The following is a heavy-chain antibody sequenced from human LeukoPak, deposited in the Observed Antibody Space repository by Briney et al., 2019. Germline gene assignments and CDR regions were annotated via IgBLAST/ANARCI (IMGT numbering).Heavy chain of an antibody. D-gene: IGHD3-10*01. CDR3: ARGFGGPLDY. CDR1: GYTFTSYY. V-gene: IGHV1-18*04. CDR2: ISIYQNKT. J-gene: IGHJ4*02. Sequence: GASAKVSCKASGYTFTSYYMHWVRQAPGQGLQWVGWISIYQNKTNYSQMIQGRVTMTTDTSTTTAYMELRRLRSDDTAVYYCARGFGGPLDYWGQGTLVTVSS.